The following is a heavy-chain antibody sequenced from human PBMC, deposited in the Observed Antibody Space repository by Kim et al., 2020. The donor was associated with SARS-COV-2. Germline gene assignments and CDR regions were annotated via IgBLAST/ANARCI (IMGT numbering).Heavy chain of an antibody. V-gene: IGHV5-51*01. CDR3: ARAPSGTFSPYYFAY. Sequence: GESLKISCKASEYTFNNYWIGWVRQMPGKGLQWLGIIYPGDSDTKYNPSVQGQVTISADWSLTTAYLQWSSLKASDTATYYCARAPSGTFSPYYFAYWGQ. J-gene: IGHJ4*02. CDR1: EYTFNNYW. CDR2: IYPGDSDT. D-gene: IGHD1-26*01.